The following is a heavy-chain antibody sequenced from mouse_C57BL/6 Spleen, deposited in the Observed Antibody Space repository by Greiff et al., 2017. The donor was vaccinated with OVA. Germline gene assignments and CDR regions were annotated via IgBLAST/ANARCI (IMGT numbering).Heavy chain of an antibody. Sequence: QVQLKESGPELVKPGASVKISCKASGYAFSSSWMNWVKQRPGKGLEWIGRIYPGDGDTNYNGKLKGKATLTADKSSSTAYMQLSSLTSEDSAVYFCASEYGDYGSSDYWGQGTTLTVSS. CDR3: ASEYGDYGSSDY. J-gene: IGHJ2*01. CDR1: GYAFSSSW. CDR2: IYPGDGDT. D-gene: IGHD1-1*01. V-gene: IGHV1-82*01.